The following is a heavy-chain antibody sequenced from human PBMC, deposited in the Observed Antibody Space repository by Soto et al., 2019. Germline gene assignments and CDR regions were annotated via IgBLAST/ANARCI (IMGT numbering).Heavy chain of an antibody. D-gene: IGHD3-10*01. Sequence: ETLSLTCTVSGGSISSSSYYWGWIRQPPGKGLEWIGSIYYSGSTYYNPSLKSRVTISVDTAKNQFSLKLSSVTAADTAVYYCARQGFGVLHGLVDVWGQGTTVTVSS. J-gene: IGHJ6*02. CDR2: IYYSGST. V-gene: IGHV4-39*07. CDR3: ARQGFGVLHGLVDV. CDR1: GGSISSSSYY.